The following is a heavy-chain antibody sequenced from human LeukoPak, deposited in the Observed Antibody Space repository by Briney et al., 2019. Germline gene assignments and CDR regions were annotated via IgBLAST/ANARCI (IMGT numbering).Heavy chain of an antibody. CDR2: ISSNGGST. CDR3: ARLSQGVTIFGVASDY. Sequence: GGSLRLSCAASGFTFSSYGMHWVRQAPGKGLEYVSAISSNGGSTYYANSVKGRFTISRDNSKNTLYLQMGSLRAEDMAVYYCARLSQGVTIFGVASDYRGQGTLVTVSS. V-gene: IGHV3-64*01. CDR1: GFTFSSYG. J-gene: IGHJ4*02. D-gene: IGHD3-3*01.